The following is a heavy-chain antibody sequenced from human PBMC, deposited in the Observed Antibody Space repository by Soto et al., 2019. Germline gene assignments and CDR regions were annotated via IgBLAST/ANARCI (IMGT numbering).Heavy chain of an antibody. CDR1: GFTFSSYA. D-gene: IGHD6-19*01. CDR3: ARNRGDIAVAGTLDY. J-gene: IGHJ4*02. Sequence: QVQLVESGGGVVQPGRSLRLSCAASGFTFSSYAMHWVRQAPGKGLEWVAVISYDGSNKYYADSVKGRFTSSRDNSKNTLYLQMNSLRAEDTAVYYCARNRGDIAVAGTLDYWGQGTLVTVSS. V-gene: IGHV3-30-3*01. CDR2: ISYDGSNK.